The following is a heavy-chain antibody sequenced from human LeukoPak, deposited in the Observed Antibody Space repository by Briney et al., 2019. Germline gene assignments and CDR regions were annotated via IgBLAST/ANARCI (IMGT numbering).Heavy chain of an antibody. CDR2: ISSSSSYI. CDR3: ARDPLSVEMATIL. Sequence: PGGSLRLSCAASGFRFNTYWMSWVRQAPGKGLEWVSSISSSSSYIYYADSVKGRFTISRDNAKNSLYLQMNSLRAEDTAVYYCARDPLSVEMATILWGQGTLVTVSS. V-gene: IGHV3-21*01. D-gene: IGHD5-24*01. J-gene: IGHJ4*02. CDR1: GFRFNTYW.